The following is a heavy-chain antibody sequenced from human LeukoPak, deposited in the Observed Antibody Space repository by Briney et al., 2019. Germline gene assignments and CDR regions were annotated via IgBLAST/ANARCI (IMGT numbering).Heavy chain of an antibody. J-gene: IGHJ4*02. D-gene: IGHD1-14*01. CDR2: INQGGSDK. V-gene: IGHV3-7*01. Sequence: PGGSLRLSCVASGFSFGNYAMSWVRQAPGKGLEWVANINQGGSDKYYVDSVKGRFTISRDNANNLLYLQMNSLRGEDTAVYYCTRDRSRAEDDWGQGTLVTVSS. CDR3: TRDRSRAEDD. CDR1: GFSFGNYA.